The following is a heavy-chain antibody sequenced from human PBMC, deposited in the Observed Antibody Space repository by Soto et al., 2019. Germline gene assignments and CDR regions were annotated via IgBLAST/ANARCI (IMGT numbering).Heavy chain of an antibody. V-gene: IGHV4-59*01. D-gene: IGHD3-16*01. CDR3: ASGGDTVSAFDY. CDR2: IYYSGST. CDR1: GGSISSYY. Sequence: SETLSLTCTVSGGSISSYYWSWIRQPPGKGLEWIGDIYYSGSTNYNPSLKSRVTISVDTSKNQFSLKLSSVTAADTAVYYCASGGDTVSAFDYWGRGTLVTVSS. J-gene: IGHJ4*02.